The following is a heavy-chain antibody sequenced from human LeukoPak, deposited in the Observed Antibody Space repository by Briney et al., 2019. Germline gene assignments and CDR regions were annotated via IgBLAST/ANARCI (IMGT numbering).Heavy chain of an antibody. V-gene: IGHV3-30*02. Sequence: PGGSLRLSCAASGFTFSGFGMHWVRQAPGKGLEWVAFVRYDGSDKYYTDSVEGRFTISRDNSKNTVYLQMKSLRAEDTAMYYCAKSHAHDYGDFSDYWGQGTLVIVSS. CDR3: AKSHAHDYGDFSDY. J-gene: IGHJ4*02. CDR2: VRYDGSDK. CDR1: GFTFSGFG. D-gene: IGHD4-17*01.